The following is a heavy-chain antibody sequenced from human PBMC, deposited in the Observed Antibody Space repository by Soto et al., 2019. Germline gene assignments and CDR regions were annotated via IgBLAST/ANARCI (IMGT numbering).Heavy chain of an antibody. CDR3: AKAFGFRFMSGYYDY. CDR1: GFTFSSYG. Sequence: GGSLSLSCAASGFTFSSYGMHWVRQAPGKGLEWVAVISYDGSNKYYADSVKGRFTISRDNSKNTLYLQMNSLRAEDTAVYYCAKAFGFRFMSGYYDYWGQGTLVTVSS. V-gene: IGHV3-30*18. J-gene: IGHJ4*02. D-gene: IGHD3-3*01. CDR2: ISYDGSNK.